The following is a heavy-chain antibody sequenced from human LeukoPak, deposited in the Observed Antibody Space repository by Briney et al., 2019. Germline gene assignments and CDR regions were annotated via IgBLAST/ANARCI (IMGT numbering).Heavy chain of an antibody. J-gene: IGHJ4*02. CDR3: ARGGYSYASFDY. Sequence: KASETLSLTCTVSSGSISGYYWTWIRQPAGKGLEWIGRMFFSGSTNYNPPLKSRVTISVDTSKNQFSLKLSSVTAADTAVYCCARGGYSYASFDYWGQGTLVTVSS. CDR1: SGSISGYY. D-gene: IGHD5-18*01. V-gene: IGHV4-4*07. CDR2: MFFSGST.